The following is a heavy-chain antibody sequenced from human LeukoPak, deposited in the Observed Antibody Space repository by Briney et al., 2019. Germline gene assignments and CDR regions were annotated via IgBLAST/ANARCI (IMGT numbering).Heavy chain of an antibody. CDR3: ARGPLPDY. V-gene: IGHV3-21*01. Sequence: GETLTLTCAAYGFTFSSYNMNWVRQPPGKGLEWVSSISSSSSSIYYADSVKGRFTISRDNAKNSLYLQMNSLRAEDTAVYYCARGPLPDYWGQGTLVTVSS. CDR2: ISSSSSSI. J-gene: IGHJ4*02. CDR1: GFTFSSYN.